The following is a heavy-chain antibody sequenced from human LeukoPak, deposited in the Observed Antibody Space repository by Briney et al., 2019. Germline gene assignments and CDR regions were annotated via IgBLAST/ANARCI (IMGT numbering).Heavy chain of an antibody. CDR1: GFTFSSYE. V-gene: IGHV3-48*03. Sequence: GGSLRLSXAASGFTFSSYEMNWVRQAPGKGLEWVSYISSSGSTIYYADSVKGRFTISRDNAKNSLYLQMNSLRAEDTAVYYCASGFSSYFDYWGQGTLVTVSS. J-gene: IGHJ4*02. CDR3: ASGFSSYFDY. D-gene: IGHD6-6*01. CDR2: ISSSGSTI.